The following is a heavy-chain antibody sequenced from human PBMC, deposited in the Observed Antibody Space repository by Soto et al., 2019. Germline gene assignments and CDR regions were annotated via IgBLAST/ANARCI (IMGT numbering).Heavy chain of an antibody. J-gene: IGHJ4*02. CDR2: ISRDSRSI. CDR3: VKDALTTVAYYFDY. D-gene: IGHD4-17*01. Sequence: PGGSLRLSCEVSGFRFDDYGMHWVRQAPGKGLEWIAGISRDSRSISYGASMKGRFTISRDNAKNSLYLQLNSLRADDTALYYCVKDALTTVAYYFDYWGQGALVTVSS. V-gene: IGHV3-9*01. CDR1: GFRFDDYG.